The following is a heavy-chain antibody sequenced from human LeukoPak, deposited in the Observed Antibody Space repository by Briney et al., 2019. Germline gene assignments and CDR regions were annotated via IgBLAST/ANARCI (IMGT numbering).Heavy chain of an antibody. CDR1: EFCFYSAR. J-gene: IGHJ4*02. CDR3: TSDLTEAARRGWARDH. Sequence: GGSLRLSCVASEFCFYSARMNWVWQAPGAGLGWVGQVKTNTEGGTTGHAAAVKGRFTITRNESTSTLYLQMNSLRIGDTGIYYCTSDLTEAARRGWARDHWGQGTLVAVSS. CDR2: VKTNTEGGTT. V-gene: IGHV3-15*07. D-gene: IGHD6-6*01.